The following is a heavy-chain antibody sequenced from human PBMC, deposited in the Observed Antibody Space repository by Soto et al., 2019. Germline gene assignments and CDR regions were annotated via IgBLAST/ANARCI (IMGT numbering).Heavy chain of an antibody. CDR3: ARHYSSGSRNWFDP. CDR1: GGSINSSSYF. J-gene: IGHJ5*02. V-gene: IGHV4-39*01. D-gene: IGHD6-19*01. CDR2: IYYSGST. Sequence: KPSETLSLTCSVSGGSINSSSYFWGWVRQPPGKGLEWIGSIYYSGSTYYNPSLRSRVTISVDTSKNQFSLKLSSVTAADTAVFYCARHYSSGSRNWFDPWGQGTPVTVSS.